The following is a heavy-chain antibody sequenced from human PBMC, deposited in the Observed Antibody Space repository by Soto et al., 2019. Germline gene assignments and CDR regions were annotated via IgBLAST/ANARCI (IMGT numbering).Heavy chain of an antibody. D-gene: IGHD3-10*01. V-gene: IGHV1-18*01. J-gene: IGHJ5*02. CDR2: ISAYNGNT. Sequence: QVQLVQSGAEVKKPGASVKVSCKASGYTFTNYGISWVRQAPGQGLEWMGWISAYNGNTKYAQKLQGRVTMTTVTSTRTDYMELRSLRSDDTAVYYCARGVGAGSYYNQYNWFDPWGQGTLVTVSS. CDR1: GYTFTNYG. CDR3: ARGVGAGSYYNQYNWFDP.